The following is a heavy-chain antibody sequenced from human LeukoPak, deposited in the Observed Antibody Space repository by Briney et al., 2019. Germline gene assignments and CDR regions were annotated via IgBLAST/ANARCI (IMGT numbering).Heavy chain of an antibody. V-gene: IGHV4-4*02. D-gene: IGHD3-10*01. J-gene: IGHJ5*02. CDR3: ARRVTMVRGVYNWFDP. CDR2: IYHSGST. CDR1: GGSISSSNW. Sequence: PSETLSLTCAVSGGSISSSNWWSWVRQPPGKGLEWIGEIYHSGSTNYNPSLKSRVTISVDTSKNQFSLKLSSVTAADTAVYYCARRVTMVRGVYNWFDPWGQGTLVTVSS.